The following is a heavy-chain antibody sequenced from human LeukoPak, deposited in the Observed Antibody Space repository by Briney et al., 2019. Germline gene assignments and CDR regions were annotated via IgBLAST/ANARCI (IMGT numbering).Heavy chain of an antibody. J-gene: IGHJ4*02. V-gene: IGHV1-2*06. D-gene: IGHD3-10*01. CDR1: GYTFTGYY. CDR2: INPNSGGT. CDR3: ARDRGSDNNLDY. Sequence: ASVKVSCKASGYTFTGYYMHWVRQAPGQGLEWMGRINPNSGGTNYAQKFQGRVTMTRDTSISTAYMELSRLRSDDTAVYYCARDRGSDNNLDYWGQGTLVTVSS.